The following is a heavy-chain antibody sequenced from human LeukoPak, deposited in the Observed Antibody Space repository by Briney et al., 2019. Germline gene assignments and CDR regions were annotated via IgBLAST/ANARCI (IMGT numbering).Heavy chain of an antibody. CDR1: GFTFSAYE. D-gene: IGHD3-10*01. CDR2: IGSSGSTV. CDR3: AKENLLLWFGGRDGGAIDY. Sequence: PGGSLRLSCAASGFTFSAYEMNWVRQAPGKGLEWVSYIGSSGSTVYYADSVKGRFTISRDNSKNTLYLQMNSLRAEDTAVYYCAKENLLLWFGGRDGGAIDYWGQGTLVTVSS. V-gene: IGHV3-48*03. J-gene: IGHJ4*02.